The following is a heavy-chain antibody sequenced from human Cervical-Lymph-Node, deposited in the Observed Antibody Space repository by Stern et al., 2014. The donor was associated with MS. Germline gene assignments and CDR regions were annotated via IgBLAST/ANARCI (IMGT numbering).Heavy chain of an antibody. CDR2: IVSGGKT. D-gene: IGHD3-10*01. V-gene: IGHV3-23*04. CDR1: GFPFSTTN. Sequence: VQLGQSGGGLVQPGGSLRLSCAASGFPFSTTNMTWARQAPGKGLEWVSGIVSGGKTYYAGSVKGRFTISRDNSKNTLYLQMDSLRGDDTAIYYCAKGHGSGADDYWGQGTLVTVSS. CDR3: AKGHGSGADDY. J-gene: IGHJ4*02.